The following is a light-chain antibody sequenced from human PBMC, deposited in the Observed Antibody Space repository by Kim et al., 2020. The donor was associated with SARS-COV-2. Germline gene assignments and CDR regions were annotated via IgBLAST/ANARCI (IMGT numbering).Light chain of an antibody. CDR1: QSLSMNH. Sequence: IMLTQSPGTLSLSPGEGATLSCRASQSLSMNHLAWYQQKPGQAPRLLMYGASSRAAGIPDRFRGSGSGTDFTLTITRLEPEDFAVYYCQQYGSSPKITFGQGTRPEIK. V-gene: IGKV3-20*01. CDR2: GAS. CDR3: QQYGSSPKIT. J-gene: IGKJ5*01.